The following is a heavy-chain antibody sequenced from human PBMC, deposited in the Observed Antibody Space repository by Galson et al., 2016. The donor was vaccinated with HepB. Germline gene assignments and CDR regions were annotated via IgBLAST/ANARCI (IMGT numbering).Heavy chain of an antibody. J-gene: IGHJ4*02. CDR1: GDSISSYY. Sequence: ETLSLTCTVSGDSISSYYWTWIRQPPGKGLEWIGYVYYTGSTKYNPSLRSPVSISVDTSKNQFSLKLSSVTAADTAVYYCAREVASRFDYWGQGILVSVSA. CDR3: AREVASRFDY. D-gene: IGHD5-12*01. CDR2: VYYTGST. V-gene: IGHV4-59*01.